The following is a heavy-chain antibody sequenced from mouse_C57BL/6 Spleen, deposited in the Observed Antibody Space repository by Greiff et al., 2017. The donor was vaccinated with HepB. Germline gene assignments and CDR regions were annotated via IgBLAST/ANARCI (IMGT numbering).Heavy chain of an antibody. J-gene: IGHJ1*03. D-gene: IGHD4-1*01. CDR1: GFTFSSYA. V-gene: IGHV5-4*03. Sequence: EVKLVESGGGLVKPGGSLKLSCAASGFTFSSYAMSWVRQTPEKRLEWVATISDGGSYTYYTDNVKGRFTISRDNAKNNLYLQMSHLKSEDTAMYYCARLTGTGWYFDVWGTGTTVTVSS. CDR2: ISDGGSYT. CDR3: ARLTGTGWYFDV.